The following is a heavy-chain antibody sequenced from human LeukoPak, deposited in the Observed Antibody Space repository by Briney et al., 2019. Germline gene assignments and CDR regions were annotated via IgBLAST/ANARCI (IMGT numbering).Heavy chain of an antibody. D-gene: IGHD4-23*01. CDR1: GYTFTGYY. CDR2: INPNSGGT. CDR3: ARGARTTVVTHWYFDL. J-gene: IGHJ2*01. V-gene: IGHV1-2*02. Sequence: ASVKVSCKASGYTFTGYYMHWVRQAPGQGLEWMGWINPNSGGTNYAQKVQGRVTMTRDTSISTAYMELSRLRSDDTAVYYCARGARTTVVTHWYFDLWGRGTLVTVSS.